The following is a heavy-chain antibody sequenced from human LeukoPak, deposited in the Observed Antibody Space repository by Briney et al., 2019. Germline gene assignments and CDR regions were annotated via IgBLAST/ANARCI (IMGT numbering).Heavy chain of an antibody. CDR2: IIPILGIA. CDR1: GGTFSSYA. J-gene: IGHJ6*02. CDR3: ARDGTDYYYYGMDV. D-gene: IGHD1-26*01. V-gene: IGHV1-69*04. Sequence: SVKVSCKASGGTFSSYAISWVRQAPGQGFEWMGRIIPILGIANYAQKFQGRVTITADKSTSTAYMELTSLRSEDTAVYYCARDGTDYYYYGMDVWGQGTTVTVSS.